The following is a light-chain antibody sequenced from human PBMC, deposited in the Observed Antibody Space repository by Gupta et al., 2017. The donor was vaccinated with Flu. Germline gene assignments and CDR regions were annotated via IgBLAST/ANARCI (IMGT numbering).Light chain of an antibody. CDR1: QSVSSD. CDR2: GAS. CDR3: QQDNSYCT. V-gene: IGKV3-15*01. J-gene: IGKJ2*02. Sequence: EIVLPQSPATLSVSPGERATLSCRASQSVSSDLGWYQQKSDQAPRLIIYGASNSAPGTTARFSGGGDTKDFTPTSSRRQYEDCDVYYEQQDNSYCTFGQGTXVEIK.